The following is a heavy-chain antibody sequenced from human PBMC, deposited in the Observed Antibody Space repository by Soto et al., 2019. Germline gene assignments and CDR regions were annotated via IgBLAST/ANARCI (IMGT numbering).Heavy chain of an antibody. Sequence: PGGSLRLSCAASGFTFSSYSMNWVRQAPGKGLEWVSSIGSSSSYIYYADSVKGRFTISRDNAKNSLYLQMNSLRAEDTAVYYCARDLGYYDSSGRRSAFNIWGQGKMVTVSS. J-gene: IGHJ3*02. CDR1: GFTFSSYS. CDR3: ARDLGYYDSSGRRSAFNI. V-gene: IGHV3-21*01. CDR2: IGSSSSYI. D-gene: IGHD3-22*01.